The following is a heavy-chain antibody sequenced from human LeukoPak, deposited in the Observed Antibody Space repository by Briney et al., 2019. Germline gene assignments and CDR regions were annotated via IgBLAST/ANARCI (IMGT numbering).Heavy chain of an antibody. CDR1: GGSISSGGYY. CDR3: ARQVPDSRGYYLYYFDY. D-gene: IGHD3-22*01. Sequence: SETLSLTCTVSGGSISSGGYYWSWIRQHPGKGLEWIGYIYYSGSTYYNPSLKSRVTISVDTSRNQFSLKLSSVTAADTAVYYCARQVPDSRGYYLYYFDYWGQGTLVPVSS. J-gene: IGHJ4*02. V-gene: IGHV4-31*03. CDR2: IYYSGST.